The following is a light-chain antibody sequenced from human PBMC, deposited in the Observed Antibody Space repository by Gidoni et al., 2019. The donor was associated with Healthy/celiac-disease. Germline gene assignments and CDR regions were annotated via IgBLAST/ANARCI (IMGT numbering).Light chain of an antibody. V-gene: IGKV3-20*01. Sequence: TQSPGTLSLSPGERATLSCRASQSVSSSYLAWYQQKPGQAPRLLIYGASSRATGIPDRFSGSGSGTDFTLTISRLEPEDFAVYYCQQYGSSPPWTFXQXTKVXIK. CDR1: QSVSSSY. J-gene: IGKJ1*01. CDR2: GAS. CDR3: QQYGSSPPWT.